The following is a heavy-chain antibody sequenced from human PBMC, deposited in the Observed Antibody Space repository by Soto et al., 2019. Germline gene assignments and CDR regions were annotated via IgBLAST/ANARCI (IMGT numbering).Heavy chain of an antibody. CDR3: ARVFYDILTGHYMHYFDY. Sequence: SETLSLTCAVYGGSFSGYYWSWIRQPPGKGLEWIGEINHSGSTNYNPSLKSRVTISVDTSKNQFSLKLSSVTAADTAVYYCARVFYDILTGHYMHYFDYWGQGTLVTVSS. CDR2: INHSGST. CDR1: GGSFSGYY. D-gene: IGHD3-9*01. J-gene: IGHJ4*02. V-gene: IGHV4-34*01.